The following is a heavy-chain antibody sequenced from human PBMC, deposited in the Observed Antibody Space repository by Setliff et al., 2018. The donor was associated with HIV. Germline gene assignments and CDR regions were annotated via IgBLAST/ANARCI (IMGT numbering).Heavy chain of an antibody. Sequence: PGGSLRLSCATSGFTFSDAWMNWVRQAPGKGLEWVGRIKGKTDGGTTDYAAPVRGRFTISRDDSKSTLYLQINSLKAEDTAVYYCTTKYSWGQGTLVTVSS. J-gene: IGHJ4*02. V-gene: IGHV3-15*07. CDR2: IKGKTDGGTT. CDR3: TTKYS. CDR1: GFTFSDAW.